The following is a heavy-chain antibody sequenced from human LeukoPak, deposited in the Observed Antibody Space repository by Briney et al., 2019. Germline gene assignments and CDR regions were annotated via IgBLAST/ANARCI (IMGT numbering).Heavy chain of an antibody. V-gene: IGHV3-30*04. Sequence: PGGSLRLSCAAFGFTFSSYAMHWVRQAPGKGLEWVAVISYDGSNKYYADSVKGRFTISRDNSKNTLYLQMNSLRAEDTAVYYCARDGGYYDSSGYYGGYFDYWGQGTLVTVSS. CDR3: ARDGGYYDSSGYYGGYFDY. CDR1: GFTFSSYA. J-gene: IGHJ4*02. D-gene: IGHD3-22*01. CDR2: ISYDGSNK.